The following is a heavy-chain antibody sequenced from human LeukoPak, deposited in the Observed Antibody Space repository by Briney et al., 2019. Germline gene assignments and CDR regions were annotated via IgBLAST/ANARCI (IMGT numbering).Heavy chain of an antibody. Sequence: PSETLSLTCTVSGYSNSRGYYGGWIRQPPGEGLGWIGCIYHTGSTYYNPSLKSRVSISVDTSKNQFSLKLSSVTAANRAAYYCARQGGSGSYYLTIDYWGQGTLVTVSS. V-gene: IGHV4-38-2*02. D-gene: IGHD3-10*01. J-gene: IGHJ4*02. CDR1: GYSNSRGYY. CDR3: ARQGGSGSYYLTIDY. CDR2: IYHTGST.